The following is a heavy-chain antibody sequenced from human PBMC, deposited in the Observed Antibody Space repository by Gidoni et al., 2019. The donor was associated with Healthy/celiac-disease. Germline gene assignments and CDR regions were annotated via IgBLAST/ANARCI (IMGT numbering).Heavy chain of an antibody. CDR1: GGSFSGYS. D-gene: IGHD4-17*01. J-gene: IGHJ4*02. CDR3: ARAPRYGGPFDY. Sequence: QVQLQQWGAGLLKPSETLSLTCAVYGGSFSGYSWSWIRQPPGKGLEWIGEINHSGSTNYNPSLKSRVTISVDTSKNQFSLKLSSVTAADTAVYYCARAPRYGGPFDYWGQGTLVTVSS. CDR2: INHSGST. V-gene: IGHV4-34*01.